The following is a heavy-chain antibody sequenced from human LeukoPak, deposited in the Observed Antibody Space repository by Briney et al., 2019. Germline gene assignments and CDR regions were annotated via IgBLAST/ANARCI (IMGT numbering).Heavy chain of an antibody. CDR3: AKDTYCSSTSCYRTAYYYGMDV. D-gene: IGHD2-2*01. J-gene: IGHJ6*02. V-gene: IGHV3-23*01. CDR2: ISASGGST. Sequence: GGSLRLSCAGSRFTFISYPMSWVRQAPGKGRDWVSAISASGGSTYYADSVKDRFNISRDNSKKTLYLKMNSLRAEDTAVYYCAKDTYCSSTSCYRTAYYYGMDVWGQGNTVTVSS. CDR1: RFTFISYP.